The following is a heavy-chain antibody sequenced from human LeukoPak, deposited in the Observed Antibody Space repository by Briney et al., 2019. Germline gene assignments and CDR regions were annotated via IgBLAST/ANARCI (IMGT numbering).Heavy chain of an antibody. J-gene: IGHJ4*02. Sequence: ASVKVSCKASGYTFTSYAMNWVRQAPGQGLEWMGWISAYNGNTNYAQKPQGRVTMTTDTSTSTAYMELRSLRSDDTAVYYCARDGTVVVPAAPAFWGQGTLVTVSS. CDR2: ISAYNGNT. V-gene: IGHV1-18*01. D-gene: IGHD2-2*01. CDR3: ARDGTVVVPAAPAF. CDR1: GYTFTSYA.